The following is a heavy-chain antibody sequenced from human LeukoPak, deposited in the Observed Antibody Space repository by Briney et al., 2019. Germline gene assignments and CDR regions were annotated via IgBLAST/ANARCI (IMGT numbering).Heavy chain of an antibody. J-gene: IGHJ4*02. Sequence: GGSLRLSCAASGFTFSSYWMTWVRQAPGKGLEWAANIKKDGSEKYYVDSVKGRFTISRDNAKTSLYLQMNSLRAEDTAVYYCARDLSGVSGYTYGRGIDYWGQGTLVTVSS. D-gene: IGHD5-18*01. CDR3: ARDLSGVSGYTYGRGIDY. CDR2: IKKDGSEK. CDR1: GFTFSSYW. V-gene: IGHV3-7*01.